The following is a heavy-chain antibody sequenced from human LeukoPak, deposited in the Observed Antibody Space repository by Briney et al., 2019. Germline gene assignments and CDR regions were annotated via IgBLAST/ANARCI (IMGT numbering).Heavy chain of an antibody. Sequence: GGSLRLSCEASGFTFSNYEMNWVRQAPGKGLEWVSYISSVGSAIYYADSVKGRFTISRDNAKNSLYLLMNSLRAEDTAVYYCARVPGYSGYFYGMDVWGQGTTVTVSS. V-gene: IGHV3-48*03. CDR3: ARVPGYSGYFYGMDV. CDR1: GFTFSNYE. D-gene: IGHD5-12*01. CDR2: ISSVGSAI. J-gene: IGHJ6*02.